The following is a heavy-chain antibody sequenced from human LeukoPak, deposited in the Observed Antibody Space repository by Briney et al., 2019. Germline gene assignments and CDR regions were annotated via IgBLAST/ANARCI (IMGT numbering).Heavy chain of an antibody. J-gene: IGHJ6*03. V-gene: IGHV3-48*03. D-gene: IGHD1-14*01. Sequence: GGSLRLSCAASGFTFSSYEMNWVRQAPGKGLEWVSYISSSGSNIKYADSVKGRFTISRGSAKNSVYLQMNSLRAEDTAVYYCARVGPWVNPDYYYYYMDVWGKGTTVTVSS. CDR2: ISSSGSNI. CDR3: ARVGPWVNPDYYYYYMDV. CDR1: GFTFSSYE.